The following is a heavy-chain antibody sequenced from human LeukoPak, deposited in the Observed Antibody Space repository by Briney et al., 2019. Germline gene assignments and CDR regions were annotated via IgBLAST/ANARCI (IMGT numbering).Heavy chain of an antibody. Sequence: GGSLRLSCAASGFTVSSNYMSWVRQAPGKGLEWVSVIYSGGSTYYADSVKGRFTISRDNSKNTLYLQMNTLRAEDTAVYYCARSDGIATAGPFDYWGQGTRVTVS. D-gene: IGHD6-13*01. CDR1: GFTVSSNY. J-gene: IGHJ4*02. CDR3: ARSDGIATAGPFDY. CDR2: IYSGGST. V-gene: IGHV3-53*01.